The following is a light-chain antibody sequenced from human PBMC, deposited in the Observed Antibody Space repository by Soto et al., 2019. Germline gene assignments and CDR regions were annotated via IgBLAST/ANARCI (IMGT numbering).Light chain of an antibody. J-gene: IGLJ2*01. Sequence: QSALTQPRSVSGSPGQSVTISCTGTSSDVGGYNYVSWYQQHPGKTPKLMIYDVSKRPSGVPDRFSGSKSGNTASLTISGLQAEDEADYYCCSYAGYYTLVFGGGTQLTVL. CDR2: DVS. CDR3: CSYAGYYTLV. V-gene: IGLV2-11*01. CDR1: SSDVGGYNY.